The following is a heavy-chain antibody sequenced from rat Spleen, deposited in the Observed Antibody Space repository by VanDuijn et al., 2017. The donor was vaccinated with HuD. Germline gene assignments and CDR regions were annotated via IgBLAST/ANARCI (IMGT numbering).Heavy chain of an antibody. Sequence: EVQLVESGGGLVQPGGTLKLSCAASGITFSNYAMAWVRQAPTKGLEWVATINFDGSSTYYRDSVRGRFSISRDNAKSILYLQMDSLRSEDTATYYCATAGTRISRFAQWGQGTLVTVSP. CDR2: INFDGSST. D-gene: IGHD1-4*01. CDR1: GITFSNYA. V-gene: IGHV5-29*01. J-gene: IGHJ3*01. CDR3: ATAGTRISRFAQ.